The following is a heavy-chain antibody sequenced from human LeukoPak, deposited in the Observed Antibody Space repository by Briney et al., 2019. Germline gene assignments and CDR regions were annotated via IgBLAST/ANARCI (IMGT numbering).Heavy chain of an antibody. V-gene: IGHV3-33*01. CDR3: ARGVVAGTREVYYFDY. D-gene: IGHD6-19*01. CDR1: GFTFSSYG. Sequence: GGSLRLSCAASGFTFSSYGMHWVRQVPGKGLEWVAVIWYDGSNKYYADSVKGRFTISRDNSKNTLYLQMNSLRAEDTAVYYCARGVVAGTREVYYFDYWGQGTLVTVSS. J-gene: IGHJ4*02. CDR2: IWYDGSNK.